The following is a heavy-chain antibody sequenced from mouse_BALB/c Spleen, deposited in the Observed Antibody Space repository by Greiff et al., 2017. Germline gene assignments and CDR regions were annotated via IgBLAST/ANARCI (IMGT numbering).Heavy chain of an antibody. CDR3: TLRRGWYFDV. CDR2: INPSNGGT. CDR1: GYTFTSYY. V-gene: IGHV1S16*01. J-gene: IGHJ1*01. Sequence: QAQLQQPGAELVKPGASVKLSCKASGYTFTSYYMYWVKQRPGQGLEWIGGINPSNGGTNFNEKFKSKATLTVDKSSSTAYMQLSSLTSEDSAVYYCTLRRGWYFDVWGAGTTVTVSS. D-gene: IGHD2-12*01.